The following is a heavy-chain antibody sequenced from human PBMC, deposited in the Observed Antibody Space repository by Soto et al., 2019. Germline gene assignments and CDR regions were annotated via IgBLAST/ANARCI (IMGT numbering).Heavy chain of an antibody. J-gene: IGHJ4*02. V-gene: IGHV5-10-1*01. CDR2: IDPGDSET. D-gene: IGHD3-22*01. CDR3: ARQIYDSDSGPHFQYYFDS. CDR1: GYSCAGYW. Sequence: PGESLKISCKGSGYSCAGYWITRVRQMRGKGLEWMGRIDPGDSETYYSPSSRAHVTISAAKPITTVFLQWSSLRASDPAMYYCARQIYDSDSGPHFQYYFDSWGQGTPVTVSS.